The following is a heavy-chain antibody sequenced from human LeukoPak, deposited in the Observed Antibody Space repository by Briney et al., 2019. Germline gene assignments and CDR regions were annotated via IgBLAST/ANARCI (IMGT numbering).Heavy chain of an antibody. CDR3: AREVDYDSSGYYYFDY. V-gene: IGHV4-4*02. D-gene: IGHD3-22*01. Sequence: PSGTLSLTCAVSGGSISSSNWWGWVRQPPGKGLEWIGEIYHSGSTNYNPSLKSRVTISVDKSKNQFSLKLSSVTAADTAVYYCAREVDYDSSGYYYFDYWGQGTLVTVSS. CDR2: IYHSGST. J-gene: IGHJ4*02. CDR1: GGSISSSNW.